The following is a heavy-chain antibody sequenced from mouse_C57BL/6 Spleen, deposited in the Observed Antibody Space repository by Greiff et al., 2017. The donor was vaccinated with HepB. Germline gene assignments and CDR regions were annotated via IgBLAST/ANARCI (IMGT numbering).Heavy chain of an antibody. J-gene: IGHJ3*01. CDR1: GYTFTSYT. Sequence: VQLQESGAELARPGASVKMSCKASGYTFTSYTMHWVKQRPGQGLEWIGYINPSSGYTKYNQKFKDKATLTADKSSSTAYMQLSSLTSEDSAVYYCARWEQFAYWGQGTLVTVSA. D-gene: IGHD4-1*01. CDR3: ARWEQFAY. CDR2: INPSSGYT. V-gene: IGHV1-4*01.